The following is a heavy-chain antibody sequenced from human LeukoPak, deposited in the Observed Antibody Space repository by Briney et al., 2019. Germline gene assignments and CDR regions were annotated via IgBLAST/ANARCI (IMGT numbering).Heavy chain of an antibody. CDR1: GGSFSGYY. J-gene: IGHJ4*02. CDR3: ARGRSYYDSHLDY. V-gene: IGHV4-34*01. Sequence: SETLSLTCAVYGGSFSGYYWSWLRQPPGEGLEWTGEINHSGSTNYNPSLKSRVTISVDTSKNQFSLKLSSVTAADTAVYYCARGRSYYDSHLDYWGQGTLVTVSS. D-gene: IGHD3-22*01. CDR2: INHSGST.